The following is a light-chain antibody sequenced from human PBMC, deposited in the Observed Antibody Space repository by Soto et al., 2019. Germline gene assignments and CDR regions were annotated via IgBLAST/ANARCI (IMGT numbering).Light chain of an antibody. V-gene: IGLV2-23*02. Sequence: QSALTQPASVSGSTGQSITISCTGTGSDVGSYNLVSWYQQHPGKAPKLLIYEVSKWPSGVSSRFSGSKSGNTASLTISWLHGDDEADYYCFSFAGSSTVVFGGGTKVTVL. CDR1: GSDVGSYNL. CDR3: FSFAGSSTVV. CDR2: EVS. J-gene: IGLJ2*01.